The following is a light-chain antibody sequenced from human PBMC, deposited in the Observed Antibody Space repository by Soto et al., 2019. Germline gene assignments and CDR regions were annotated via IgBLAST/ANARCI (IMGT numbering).Light chain of an antibody. J-gene: IGLJ1*01. Sequence: QCALTQPPSASGSPGQSVTISCTGTKNDIGVYDFVSWYQHHPGKAPRLIIYEVVQRPSGVPDRFSGSKSGNTASLTVSGLQAAHDADSFCQSYAGSNTHVFGSGT. CDR3: QSYAGSNTHV. CDR1: KNDIGVYDF. V-gene: IGLV2-8*01. CDR2: EVV.